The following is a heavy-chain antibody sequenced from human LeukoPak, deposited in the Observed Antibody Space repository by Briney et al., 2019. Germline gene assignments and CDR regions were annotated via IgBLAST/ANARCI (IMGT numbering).Heavy chain of an antibody. CDR1: GFTFSSYE. CDR3: ARSSSWPNGYYFDY. J-gene: IGHJ4*02. Sequence: GGSLRLSCAASGFTFSSYEMNWVRQAPGKRLEWVSYISSSGSTIYYADSVKGRFTISRDNAKNSLYLQMNSLRAEDTAVYYCARSSSWPNGYYFDYWGQGTLVTVSS. CDR2: ISSSGSTI. D-gene: IGHD6-13*01. V-gene: IGHV3-48*03.